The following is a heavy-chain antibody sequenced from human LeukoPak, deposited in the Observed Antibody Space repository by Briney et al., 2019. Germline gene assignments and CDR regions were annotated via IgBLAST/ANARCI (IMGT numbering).Heavy chain of an antibody. V-gene: IGHV4-39*07. CDR2: IYYSGST. CDR3: ARDSAVAATKPID. D-gene: IGHD2-15*01. Sequence: KPSETLSLTCTVSGGSISSSYYYWGWIRQPPGKGLEWIGSIYYSGSTYYNPSLKSRVTISVDTSKNQFSLKLSSVTAADTAVYYCARDSAVAATKPIDWGQGTLVTVSS. J-gene: IGHJ4*02. CDR1: GGSISSSYYY.